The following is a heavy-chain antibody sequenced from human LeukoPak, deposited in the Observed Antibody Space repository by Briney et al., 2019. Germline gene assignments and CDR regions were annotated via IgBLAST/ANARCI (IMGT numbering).Heavy chain of an antibody. D-gene: IGHD6-6*01. CDR3: ARDQPSIAARPGVGYYYMDV. V-gene: IGHV4-4*07. J-gene: IGHJ6*03. Sequence: SETLSLTCTVSGGSISSYSWSWIRQPPGKGLEWIGRIYTSGSTTYNPSLKSRGTMSVDTSKNQFSLKLSSVTAADTAVYCCARDQPSIAARPGVGYYYMDVWGKGTTVTVSS. CDR2: IYTSGST. CDR1: GGSISSYS.